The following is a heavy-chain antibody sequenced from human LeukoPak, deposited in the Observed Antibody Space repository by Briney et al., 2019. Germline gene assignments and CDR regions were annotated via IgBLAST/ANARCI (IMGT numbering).Heavy chain of an antibody. J-gene: IGHJ4*02. V-gene: IGHV3-7*01. CDR1: GFTFSDYW. CDR2: IGQDGREK. Sequence: GGSLRLSCAAAGFTFSDYWMSWVRQAPGKGLEWVANIGQDGREKYYVDSVKGRFTISRDNAKNSVYLQMNSLRAEDTAVYYCARDLWFQEATEDYWGQGTLVTVSS. D-gene: IGHD3-10*01. CDR3: ARDLWFQEATEDY.